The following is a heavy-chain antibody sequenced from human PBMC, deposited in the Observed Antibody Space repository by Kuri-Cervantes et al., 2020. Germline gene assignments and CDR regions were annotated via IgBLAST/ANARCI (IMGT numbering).Heavy chain of an antibody. D-gene: IGHD6-19*01. CDR2: IRSDGGIK. J-gene: IGHJ4*02. V-gene: IGHV3-30*02. CDR1: GFTLSDHG. Sequence: GESLKISCAASGFTLSDHGVHWVRQAPGGGLEWVSFIRSDGGIKYYVDSVKGRFTISRDNAKNTLYLQMNSLRAEDTAVYYCARDLFGGWYGPDYWGQGTLVTVSS. CDR3: ARDLFGGWYGPDY.